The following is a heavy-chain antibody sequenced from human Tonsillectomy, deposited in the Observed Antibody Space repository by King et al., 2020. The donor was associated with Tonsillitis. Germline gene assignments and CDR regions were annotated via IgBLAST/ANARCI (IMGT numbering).Heavy chain of an antibody. CDR1: GGSIGTYY. CDR3: ARHSSSYYWDY. V-gene: IGHV4-59*08. Sequence: QLQESGPGLVKPSETLSLTCTVSGGSIGTYYWSWIRQPPGKGLEWIGYIYYSGYTNYNPSLKSRLAISLDTSKNQFSLRLSSVTAADTAVYYCARHSSSYYWDYWGQGTLVTVSS. J-gene: IGHJ4*01. D-gene: IGHD6-6*01. CDR2: IYYSGYT.